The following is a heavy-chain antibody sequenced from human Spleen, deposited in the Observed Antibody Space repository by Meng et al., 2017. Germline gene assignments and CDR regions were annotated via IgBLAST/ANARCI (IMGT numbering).Heavy chain of an antibody. CDR1: GYNFPDYW. V-gene: IGHV1-2*06. D-gene: IGHD1-26*01. Sequence: QVPLVQSGAEVKKPGASVKVSCKPSGYNFPDYWLHWVRRAPGQGLEWMGRIDPKSGDTHYAQRFQGRVTMTTDTSTSTAYMELRSLRSDDTAVYYCAREDGARGELLDYWGQGTLVTVSS. CDR3: AREDGARGELLDY. J-gene: IGHJ4*02. CDR2: IDPKSGDT.